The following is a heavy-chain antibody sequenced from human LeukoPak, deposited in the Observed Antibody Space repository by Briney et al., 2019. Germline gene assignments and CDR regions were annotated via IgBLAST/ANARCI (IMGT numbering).Heavy chain of an antibody. CDR3: ATGDYNWFDP. CDR2: IYHSGST. Sequence: TPSGTLSLTCAVSRGSISSYNWWSWVRQPPGKGLEWIGEIYHSGSTNYNPSLKSRVTISIDKSNHQFSLKLISVTAADTAVYYCATGDYNWFDPWGQGTLVTVSS. J-gene: IGHJ5*02. CDR1: RGSISSYNW. D-gene: IGHD7-27*01. V-gene: IGHV4-4*02.